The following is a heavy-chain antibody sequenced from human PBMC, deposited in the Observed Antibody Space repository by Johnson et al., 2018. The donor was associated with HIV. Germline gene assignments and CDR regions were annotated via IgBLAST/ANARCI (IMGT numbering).Heavy chain of an antibody. CDR3: AREGGGTLLLGDEGAFDI. Sequence: QVQLVESGGGVVQPGRSLRLSCAASGFTFSSYAMHWVRQAPGKGLEWVAVISYDGKNNYYTGSVKGRFTSSRDNSKNTLYLQMNSLRDEDTAVYYCAREGGGTLLLGDEGAFDIWGQGTMVTVSS. J-gene: IGHJ3*02. V-gene: IGHV3-30*04. D-gene: IGHD3-10*01. CDR1: GFTFSSYA. CDR2: ISYDGKNN.